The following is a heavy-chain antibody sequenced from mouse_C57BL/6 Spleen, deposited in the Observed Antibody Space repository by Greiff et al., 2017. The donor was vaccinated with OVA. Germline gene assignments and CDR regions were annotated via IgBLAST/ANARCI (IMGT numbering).Heavy chain of an antibody. CDR1: GYAFRSSW. V-gene: IGHV1-82*01. D-gene: IGHD2-1*01. CDR2: IYPGDGDT. J-gene: IGHJ3*01. CDR3: AREDGNYGFAY. Sequence: QVQLKQSGPELVKPGASVKISCKASGYAFRSSWMNWVKQRPGKGLEWIGRIYPGDGDTNYNGKFKGKATLTADKSSSTAYMQLSSLTSEDSAVYFCAREDGNYGFAYWGQGTLVTVSA.